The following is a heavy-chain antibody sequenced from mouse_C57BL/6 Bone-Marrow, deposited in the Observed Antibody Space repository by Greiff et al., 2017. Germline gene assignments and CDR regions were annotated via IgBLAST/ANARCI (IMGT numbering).Heavy chain of an antibody. CDR2: IRSKSSNYAT. Sequence: DVMLVESGGGLVQPKGSLKLSCAASGFTFNTYAMHWVRQAPGKGLEWVARIRSKSSNYATYYADSVKDRFTISRDDSQSMLYLQMNNLKTEDTAMYYCVRERGRGATRNWFAYWGQGTLVTVSA. V-gene: IGHV10-3*01. D-gene: IGHD3-1*01. J-gene: IGHJ3*01. CDR1: GFTFNTYA. CDR3: VRERGRGATRNWFAY.